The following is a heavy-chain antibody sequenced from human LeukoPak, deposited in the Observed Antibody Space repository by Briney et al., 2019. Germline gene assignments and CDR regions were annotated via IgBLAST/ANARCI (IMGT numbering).Heavy chain of an antibody. V-gene: IGHV3-21*01. J-gene: IGHJ4*02. CDR3: ARASVGDYHFDY. CDR2: ISSSSSYI. CDR1: GFTFSSYS. D-gene: IGHD4-17*01. Sequence: GGSLRLSCAASGFTFSSYSMNWVRQAPGKGLEWVSSISSSSSYIYYADSVKGRFTISRDNAKNSLYLRMNSLRAEDTAVYYCARASVGDYHFDYWGQGTLVTVSS.